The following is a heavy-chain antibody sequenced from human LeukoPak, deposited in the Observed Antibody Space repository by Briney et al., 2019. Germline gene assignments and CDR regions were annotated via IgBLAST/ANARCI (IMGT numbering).Heavy chain of an antibody. V-gene: IGHV3-21*01. CDR1: GFTFSSYN. J-gene: IGHJ6*03. Sequence: PGGSLRLSCAASGFTFSSYNMNWVRQAPGKGLEWVSSITSGSSYIYYADSVKGRFTISRDNAKNSLYLQMNSLRAGDTAVYYCAREKEGYCSRTSCYLDYYYYYMDVWGKGTTVTISS. CDR2: ITSGSSYI. D-gene: IGHD2-2*01. CDR3: AREKEGYCSRTSCYLDYYYYYMDV.